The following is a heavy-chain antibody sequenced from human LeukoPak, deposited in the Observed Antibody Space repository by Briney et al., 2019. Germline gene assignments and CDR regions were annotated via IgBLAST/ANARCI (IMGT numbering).Heavy chain of an antibody. J-gene: IGHJ4*02. D-gene: IGHD6-19*01. CDR2: ISYDGSNK. V-gene: IGHV3-30*18. Sequence: GGSLRLSCAVSGLRFIDAWVDWVRQALGKGLEWVAVISYDGSNKYYTDSVKGRFTISRDNSKSTLYLQMNSLRAEDTAVYYCAKVRWDNSGWYYLDYWGQGTLVTVSS. CDR3: AKVRWDNSGWYYLDY. CDR1: GLRFIDAW.